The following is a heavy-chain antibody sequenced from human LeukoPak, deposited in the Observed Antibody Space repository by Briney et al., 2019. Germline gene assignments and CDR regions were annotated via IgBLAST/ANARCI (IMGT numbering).Heavy chain of an antibody. CDR1: GGSFSGYY. D-gene: IGHD7-27*01. V-gene: IGHV4-34*01. Sequence: SETLSLTCAVYGGSFSGYYWNWIRQPPGKGLEWIGEINHSGNTNYNPSLKSRVTISVDTSKNQFSLKLTSVTAADMALYYCARVLLGYWYFDLGGRGTLVTVSS. J-gene: IGHJ2*01. CDR3: ARVLLGYWYFDL. CDR2: INHSGNT.